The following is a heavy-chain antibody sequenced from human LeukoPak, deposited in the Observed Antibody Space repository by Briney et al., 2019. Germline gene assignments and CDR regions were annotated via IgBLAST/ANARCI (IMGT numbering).Heavy chain of an antibody. CDR1: GGSISSYY. CDR3: ARGLYYDFWSGYNDAFDI. D-gene: IGHD3-3*01. J-gene: IGHJ3*02. CDR2: IYTSGST. Sequence: PSETLSLTCTVPGGSISSYYWSWIRQPAGKGLEWIGRIYTSGSTNYNPSLKSRVTMSVDTSKNQFSLKLSSVTAADTAVYYCARGLYYDFWSGYNDAFDIWGQGTMVTVSS. V-gene: IGHV4-4*07.